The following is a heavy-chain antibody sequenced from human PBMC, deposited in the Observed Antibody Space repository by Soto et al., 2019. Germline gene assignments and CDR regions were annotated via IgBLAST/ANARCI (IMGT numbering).Heavy chain of an antibody. CDR1: GFTFSSYA. CDR3: AKTARITMIVVVIDAFDI. J-gene: IGHJ3*02. D-gene: IGHD3-22*01. Sequence: EVQLLESGGGLVQPGESLRLSCVASGFTFSSYAMSWVRQAPGKGLEWVSAISGSGGSTSYADSVKGRFTISRDNSKNTLYLQMNSLRAEDTAVYYCAKTARITMIVVVIDAFDIWGQGTMVTVSS. CDR2: ISGSGGST. V-gene: IGHV3-23*01.